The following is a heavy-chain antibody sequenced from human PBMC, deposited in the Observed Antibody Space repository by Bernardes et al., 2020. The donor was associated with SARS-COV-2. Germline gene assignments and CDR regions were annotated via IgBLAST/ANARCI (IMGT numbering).Heavy chain of an antibody. J-gene: IGHJ4*02. V-gene: IGHV4-59*01. CDR2: LYYTGST. Sequence: ETLSLTCTVSGGSISSYYWSWFRQPPGKGLEWIGYLYYTGSTNYNPSLQSRVTISVDTSKNQFSLKLSSVTAADTAVYYCARGFDYWGQGILVTVSS. CDR1: GGSISSYY. CDR3: ARGFDY.